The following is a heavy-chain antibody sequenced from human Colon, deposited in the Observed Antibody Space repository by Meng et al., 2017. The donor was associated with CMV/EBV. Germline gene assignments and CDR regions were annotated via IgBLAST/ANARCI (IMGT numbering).Heavy chain of an antibody. CDR3: ATGTNILTGSYNDH. CDR1: GYTFIDYY. Sequence: AAGYTFIDYYIHWVRQGTGQGVEWMGRHRPDSGGVESAQKFQGRVSMTRDTSINTAYMELSRLRSDDTAVYYCATGTNILTGSYNDHWGQGTLVTVSS. D-gene: IGHD3-9*01. J-gene: IGHJ4*02. CDR2: HRPDSGGV. V-gene: IGHV1-2*06.